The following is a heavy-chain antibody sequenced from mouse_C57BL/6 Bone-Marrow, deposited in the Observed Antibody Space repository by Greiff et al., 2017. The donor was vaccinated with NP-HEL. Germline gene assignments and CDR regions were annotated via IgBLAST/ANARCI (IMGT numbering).Heavy chain of an antibody. V-gene: IGHV1-82*01. J-gene: IGHJ3*01. CDR1: GYAFSSSW. CDR3: ARQGAY. CDR2: IYPGDGDT. Sequence: QVHVKQSGPELVKPGASVKISCKASGYAFSSSWMNWVKQRPGKGLEWIGRIYPGDGDTNYNGKFKGKATLTADKSSSTAYIQLSSLTSEDSAVYFCARQGAYWGQGTLVTVSA.